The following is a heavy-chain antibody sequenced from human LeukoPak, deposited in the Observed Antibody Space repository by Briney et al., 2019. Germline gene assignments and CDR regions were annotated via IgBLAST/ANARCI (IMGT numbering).Heavy chain of an antibody. CDR2: IDYSGSS. CDR3: AREYTLYRSGWFLDY. D-gene: IGHD6-19*01. J-gene: IGHJ4*02. CDR1: GFTFSNFW. Sequence: GSLRLSCAASGFTFSNFWMSWVRQPPGKGLEWIGSIDYSGSSYYNPSLKSRATISIDASMDQFSLKLTSVTAADTAVYYCAREYTLYRSGWFLDYWGQGTVVTVSS. V-gene: IGHV4-4*02.